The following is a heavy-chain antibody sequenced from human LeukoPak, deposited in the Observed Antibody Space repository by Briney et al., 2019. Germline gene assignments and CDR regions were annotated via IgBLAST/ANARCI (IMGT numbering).Heavy chain of an antibody. CDR3: AKRRDVAAGGSGAFDY. D-gene: IGHD6-13*01. CDR1: GFTFSSYG. V-gene: IGHV3-30*02. J-gene: IGHJ4*02. Sequence: GGSLRLSCAASGFTFSSYGMHWVRQAPGKGLEWVAFIRYDGSSQRYTDSVKGRVTISRDNSKNTVYLQMNSLRAEDTAVYYCAKRRDVAAGGSGAFDYWGQGSLVTVSS. CDR2: IRYDGSSQ.